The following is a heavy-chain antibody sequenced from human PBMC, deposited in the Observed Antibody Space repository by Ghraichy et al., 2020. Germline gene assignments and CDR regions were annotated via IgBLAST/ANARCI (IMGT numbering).Heavy chain of an antibody. CDR1: GGSISSYY. CDR2: IYYSGST. CDR3: ARQYSSSWYASGAFDI. J-gene: IGHJ3*02. Sequence: ETLSLTCTVSGGSISSYYWSWIRQPAGKGLEWIGSIYYSGSTYYNPSLKSRVTISVDTSKNQFSLKLSSVTAADTAVYYCARQYSSSWYASGAFDIWGQGTMVTVSS. D-gene: IGHD6-13*01. V-gene: IGHV4-59*05.